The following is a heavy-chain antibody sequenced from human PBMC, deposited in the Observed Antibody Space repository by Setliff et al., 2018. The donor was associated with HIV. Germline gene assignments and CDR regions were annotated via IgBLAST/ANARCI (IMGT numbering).Heavy chain of an antibody. Sequence: SETLSLTCTVSGGSININNYYWGWIRQPPGKGLEWIGYIYTSGITDYNPSLKSRVTISGDTSKNQFSLKLSSVTAADTAVYYCARDRRGYYYGSGSCYMDVWGTGTTVTSP. J-gene: IGHJ6*03. CDR3: ARDRRGYYYGSGSCYMDV. V-gene: IGHV4-61*05. CDR1: GGSININNYY. D-gene: IGHD3-10*01. CDR2: IYTSGIT.